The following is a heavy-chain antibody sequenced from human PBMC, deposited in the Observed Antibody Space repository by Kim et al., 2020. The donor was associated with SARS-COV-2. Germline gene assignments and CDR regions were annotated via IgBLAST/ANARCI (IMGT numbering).Heavy chain of an antibody. CDR2: INPNSGGT. Sequence: ASVKFSCKASGYTFTGYYMHWVRQAPGQGLEWMGWINPNSGGTNYAQKFQGWVTMTRDTSISTAYMELSRLRSDDTAVYYCAKEDTAMVSDSYDYYYSGMDVWGQGTTVTVSS. CDR1: GYTFTGYY. V-gene: IGHV1-2*04. J-gene: IGHJ6*02. D-gene: IGHD5-18*01. CDR3: AKEDTAMVSDSYDYYYSGMDV.